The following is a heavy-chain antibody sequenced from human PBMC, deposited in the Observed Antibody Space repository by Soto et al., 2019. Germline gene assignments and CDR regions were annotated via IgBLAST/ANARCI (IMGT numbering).Heavy chain of an antibody. CDR3: AKQADYDLLTGYYNPRFDY. D-gene: IGHD3-9*01. J-gene: IGHJ4*02. CDR2: ISAYNGNT. V-gene: IGHV1-18*01. CDR1: GYTFTSYG. Sequence: QVQLVQSGAEVKKPGASVKVSCKASGYTFTSYGINWVRQAPGQGLEWMGWISAYNGNTNYAQKLQGRVTMTTDTSTSTAYMELRSLRSDDTAVYYCAKQADYDLLTGYYNPRFDYWGQGTLVTVSS.